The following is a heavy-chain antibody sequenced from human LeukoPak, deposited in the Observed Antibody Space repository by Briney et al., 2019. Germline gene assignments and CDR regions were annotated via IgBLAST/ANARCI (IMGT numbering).Heavy chain of an antibody. J-gene: IGHJ4*02. CDR3: ARGEAVWVVAATPFDY. Sequence: SVKVSCKASGGTFSSYAISWVRQAPGQGLERMGRIIPIFGTANYAQKFQGRVTITTDESTSTAYMELSSLRSEDTAVYYCARGEAVWVVAATPFDYWGQGTLVTVSS. CDR2: IIPIFGTA. V-gene: IGHV1-69*05. D-gene: IGHD2-15*01. CDR1: GGTFSSYA.